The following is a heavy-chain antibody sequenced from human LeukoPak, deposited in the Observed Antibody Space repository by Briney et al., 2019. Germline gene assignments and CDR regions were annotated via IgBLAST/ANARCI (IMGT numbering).Heavy chain of an antibody. J-gene: IGHJ4*02. V-gene: IGHV4-59*08. CDR2: IYYRWST. CDR3: ARHSSGYLSYFDY. D-gene: IGHD3-22*01. CDR1: GGSISSYH. Sequence: SVTVSLTCTVSGGSISSYHWSWIRQPPGKGLEWIGYIYYRWSTNYNPSLKSRVTISLDTSKNQFSLKVSSVTAADTAVYYCARHSSGYLSYFDYWGQGTLVAVSS.